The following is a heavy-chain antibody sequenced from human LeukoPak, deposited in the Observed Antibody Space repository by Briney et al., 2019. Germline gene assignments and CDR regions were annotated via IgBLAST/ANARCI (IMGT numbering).Heavy chain of an antibody. CDR3: VREPNLPFGVVILYYFDF. D-gene: IGHD3-3*01. CDR1: GFTLSTYW. CDR2: IKQDGSER. Sequence: GGSLRLSCAASGFTLSTYWVTWVRQAPGKGLEWVASIKQDGSERNYMDSVKGRFTISRDNAKNLLFLQMDSLRVEDTAVYYCVREPNLPFGVVILYYFDFWGQGTLVTVSS. J-gene: IGHJ4*02. V-gene: IGHV3-7*03.